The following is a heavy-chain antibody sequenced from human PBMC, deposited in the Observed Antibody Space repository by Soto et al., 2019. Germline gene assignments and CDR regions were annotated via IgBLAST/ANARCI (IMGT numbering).Heavy chain of an antibody. CDR1: GFDFSDFY. V-gene: IGHV3-11*01. D-gene: IGHD2-15*01. CDR3: ARYCSGGDCYADAFDI. J-gene: IGHJ3*02. CDR2: ISGSGRTI. Sequence: PGGSLRLSCAASGFDFSDFYMSWVRQAPGKGLEWISYISGSGRTIYYADSVKGRFTISRDNAKNSLYLQMHSLRADDTAVYYCARYCSGGDCYADAFDIWGQGTMVTVSS.